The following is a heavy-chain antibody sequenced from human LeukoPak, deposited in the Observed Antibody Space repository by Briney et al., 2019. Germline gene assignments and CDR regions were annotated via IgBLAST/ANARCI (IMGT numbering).Heavy chain of an antibody. CDR2: ISGSGTST. V-gene: IGHV3-23*01. CDR3: AKRGYYYGSGNYPYFDY. Sequence: GGSLRLSCAASGFTFSSYAMNWVRQAPGKGLEWVSAISGSGTSTYYADSVKGRFTISRDNSKNTPYLQMNSLRAEDTAVYYCAKRGYYYGSGNYPYFDYWGQGALVTVSS. J-gene: IGHJ4*02. CDR1: GFTFSSYA. D-gene: IGHD3-10*01.